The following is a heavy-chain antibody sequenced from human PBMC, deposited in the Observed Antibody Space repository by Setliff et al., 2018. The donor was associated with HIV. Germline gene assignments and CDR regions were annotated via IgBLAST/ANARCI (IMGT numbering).Heavy chain of an antibody. CDR1: GGTFSNYA. V-gene: IGHV1-69*13. Sequence: ASVKVSCKASGGTFSNYAISWVRQAPGQGLEWMGGIIPIFGSTKYAQKFQGRVTITADESTSTADMELSSLRSGDTAVYYCARDDHYYDSGSYYSDWYFDLWGRGTLVTVSS. J-gene: IGHJ2*01. CDR2: IIPIFGST. CDR3: ARDDHYYDSGSYYSDWYFDL. D-gene: IGHD3-10*01.